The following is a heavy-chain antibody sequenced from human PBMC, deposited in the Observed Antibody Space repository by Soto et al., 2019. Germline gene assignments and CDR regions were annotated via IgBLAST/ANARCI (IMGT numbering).Heavy chain of an antibody. CDR1: AYTFTTYN. V-gene: IGHV1-3*01. Sequence: GASVKVSCKASAYTFTTYNIHWVRQAPGQGLEWMGWINGGNGNTKYSQKFQGRVTISRDTSASTAYLELTSLRSEDTAVFYCASPYCTNGVCYTALDYWGQGTLVTVSS. CDR3: ASPYCTNGVCYTALDY. J-gene: IGHJ4*02. D-gene: IGHD2-8*01. CDR2: INGGNGNT.